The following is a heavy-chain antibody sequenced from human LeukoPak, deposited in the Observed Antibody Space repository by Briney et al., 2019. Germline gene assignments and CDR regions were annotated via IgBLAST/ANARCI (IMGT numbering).Heavy chain of an antibody. D-gene: IGHD2-2*01. CDR1: GGSFSGYY. J-gene: IGHJ6*03. Sequence: PSETLSLTCAVYGGSFSGYYWSWLRQPPGKGLEWLGEINHSGSTNYNPSLKSRVTISVDPSKNHFSLKLSSVTAADTAVYYCARGRVVPAAIYGYYYYYYMDVWGKGTTVTVSS. CDR3: ARGRVVPAAIYGYYYYYYMDV. V-gene: IGHV4-34*01. CDR2: INHSGST.